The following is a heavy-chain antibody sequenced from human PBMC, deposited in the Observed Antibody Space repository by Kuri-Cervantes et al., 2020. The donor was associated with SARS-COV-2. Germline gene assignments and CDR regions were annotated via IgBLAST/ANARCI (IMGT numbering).Heavy chain of an antibody. CDR1: GFTFINAW. CDR2: IKSKGDGGTT. CDR3: TTDKDWGLGY. D-gene: IGHD7-27*01. Sequence: GGSLRLSCAASGFTFINAWMNWVRQAPGKGLEWVGRIKSKGDGGTTDYAAPVKGRFTISRDDSKNRLFLQMNSLKAEDTAVYYRTTDKDWGLGYWGQGTLVTVSS. V-gene: IGHV3-15*07. J-gene: IGHJ4*02.